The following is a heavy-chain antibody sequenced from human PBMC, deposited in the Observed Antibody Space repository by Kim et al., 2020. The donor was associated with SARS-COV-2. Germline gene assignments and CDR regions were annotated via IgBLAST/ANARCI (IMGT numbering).Heavy chain of an antibody. V-gene: IGHV5-10-1*01. CDR3: ARQGTYCSSTSCYSWFDP. CDR2: IDPSDSYT. J-gene: IGHJ5*02. D-gene: IGHD2-2*02. Sequence: GESLKISCKGSGYSFTSYWISWVRQMPGKGLEWMGRIDPSDSYTNYSPSFQGHVTISAHKSISTAYLQGSSLKASDTAMYYCARQGTYCSSTSCYSWFDPWGQGTLVTVSS. CDR1: GYSFTSYW.